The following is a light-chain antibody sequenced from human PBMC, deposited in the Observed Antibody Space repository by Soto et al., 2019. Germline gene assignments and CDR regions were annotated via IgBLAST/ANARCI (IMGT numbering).Light chain of an antibody. CDR3: QQYNTYPET. CDR1: QSISSW. J-gene: IGKJ1*01. V-gene: IGKV1-5*01. Sequence: DIPMTQYPPTLSASVGERVTLTFRASQSISSWLAWYQQKAGKAPKLLIYDASTLESGVPSRFSGSGSGTEFTLTITSLQPDDFATYYCQQYNTYPETFGQGTKVDI. CDR2: DAS.